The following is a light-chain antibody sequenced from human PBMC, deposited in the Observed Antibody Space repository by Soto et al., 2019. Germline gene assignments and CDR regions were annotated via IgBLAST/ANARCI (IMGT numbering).Light chain of an antibody. CDR3: QVHGTSLIT. Sequence: EIVLTQSPGTLSLSPGERATLSCRASQSVTSSYLAWYQQKPGQAPRLLIYGASSRATGNPGTFSGSGSGIDFTLTISRLEPEDFAVYYCQVHGTSLITFGGGTKVEIK. V-gene: IGKV3-20*01. J-gene: IGKJ4*01. CDR2: GAS. CDR1: QSVTSSY.